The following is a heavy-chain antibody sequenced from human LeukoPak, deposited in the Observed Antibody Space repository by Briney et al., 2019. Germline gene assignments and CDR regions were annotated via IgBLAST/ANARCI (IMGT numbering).Heavy chain of an antibody. CDR3: AKDYRSNWFDS. V-gene: IGHV3-30*02. Sequence: GRSLRLSCAASGFTFSSYGMHWVRRAPGKGLEWVAFIRYDGSDKYYADSVKGRFTISRDKSKSTLYLYMNSLRAEDTAVYYCAKDYRSNWFDSWGQGILLTVPS. J-gene: IGHJ5*01. CDR2: IRYDGSDK. D-gene: IGHD4-11*01. CDR1: GFTFSSYG.